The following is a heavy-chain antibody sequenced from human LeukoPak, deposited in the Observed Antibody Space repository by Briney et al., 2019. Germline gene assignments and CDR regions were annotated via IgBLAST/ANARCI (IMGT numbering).Heavy chain of an antibody. Sequence: SETLSLTCTVSGGSISSYYWSWIRQPPGEGLEWIGYIYYSGSTNYNPSLKSRVTISVDTSKNQFSLKLSSVTAADTAVYYCAGQKGSWGGFDYWGQGTLVTVSS. CDR1: GGSISSYY. J-gene: IGHJ4*02. D-gene: IGHD6-13*01. V-gene: IGHV4-59*01. CDR2: IYYSGST. CDR3: AGQKGSWGGFDY.